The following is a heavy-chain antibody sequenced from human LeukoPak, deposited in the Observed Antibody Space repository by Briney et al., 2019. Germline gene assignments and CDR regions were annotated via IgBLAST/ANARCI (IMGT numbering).Heavy chain of an antibody. CDR3: ARDTYSYGSNWFDP. CDR2: IYYSGST. D-gene: IGHD5-18*01. CDR1: GGSISSSSYY. J-gene: IGHJ5*02. Sequence: SETLSLTCTVSGGSISSSSYYWGWIRQPPGKGLEWIGSIYYSGSTYYNPSLKSRVTISVDTSKNQLSLKLSSVTAADTAVYYCARDTYSYGSNWFDPWGQGTLVTVSS. V-gene: IGHV4-39*07.